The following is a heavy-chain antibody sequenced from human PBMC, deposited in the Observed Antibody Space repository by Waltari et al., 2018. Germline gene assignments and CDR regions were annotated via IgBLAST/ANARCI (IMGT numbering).Heavy chain of an antibody. CDR1: GGSIRRRSYS. CDR3: ARDLGPDYDFWSGYYGNWFDP. Sequence: QVQLQESGPGLVKPSETLSLTCTVSGGSIRRRSYSWGWLPQPPGQGLEWIGSIYYSGSTYYNPSLKSRVTISVDTSKNQFSLKLSSVTAEDTAVYYCARDLGPDYDFWSGYYGNWFDPWGQGTLVTVSS. D-gene: IGHD3-3*01. CDR2: IYYSGST. V-gene: IGHV4-39*02. J-gene: IGHJ5*02.